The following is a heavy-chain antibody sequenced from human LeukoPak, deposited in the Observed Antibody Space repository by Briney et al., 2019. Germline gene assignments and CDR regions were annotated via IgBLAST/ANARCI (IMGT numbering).Heavy chain of an antibody. J-gene: IGHJ4*02. CDR3: AREDDIVVVPAAPDY. Sequence: PGGSLRLSCAASGFTVSSNYMSWVRQAPGKGLEWVSVIYSGGSTYYADSVKGRFTISRDNSKNTLYLQMNSLRAEDTAVYYSAREDDIVVVPAAPDYWGQGTLVTVSS. CDR2: IYSGGST. D-gene: IGHD2-2*01. V-gene: IGHV3-53*01. CDR1: GFTVSSNY.